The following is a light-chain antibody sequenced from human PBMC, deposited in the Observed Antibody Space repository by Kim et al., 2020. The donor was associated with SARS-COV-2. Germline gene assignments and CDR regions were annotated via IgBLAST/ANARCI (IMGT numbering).Light chain of an antibody. CDR2: KAS. V-gene: IGKV1-5*03. J-gene: IGKJ2*01. CDR3: QQYKTYPYT. Sequence: DIQMTQSPSTLSASVGDRVTITCRASQSVSPWLAWFQQRPGKAPKILIYKASSLQSEVPSRFIGSGSGTEFTLTISSLQPDDFATYYCQQYKTYPYTFGQGTKLEI. CDR1: QSVSPW.